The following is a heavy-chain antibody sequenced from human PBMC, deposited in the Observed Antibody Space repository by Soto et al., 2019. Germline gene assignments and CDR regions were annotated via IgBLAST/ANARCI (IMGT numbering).Heavy chain of an antibody. D-gene: IGHD3-3*01. Sequence: ASVKVSCKTSGYTFTAHCIHWVRQAPGQGLEWMGWINPNSGGTTYAQKFHARVTMTRDTYISTAYMELSGLTSGDTAVYYCARDDDSAINYGLDVWGQGTTVTVSS. CDR3: ARDDDSAINYGLDV. CDR1: GYTFTAHC. J-gene: IGHJ6*02. V-gene: IGHV1-2*02. CDR2: INPNSGGT.